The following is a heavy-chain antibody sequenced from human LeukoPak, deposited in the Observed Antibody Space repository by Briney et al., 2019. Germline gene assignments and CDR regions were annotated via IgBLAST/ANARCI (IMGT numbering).Heavy chain of an antibody. CDR3: AKDCGGGGDCLSDSSY. V-gene: IGHV3-23*01. J-gene: IGHJ4*02. Sequence: GGSLRLSCEASGFTFSSYGMHWVRQAPGKGLEWVSAISSSGGSTYYADSVKGRFTISRDNSKNTLYLQMNILRAEDTAVHYCAKDCGGGGDCLSDSSYWGPGTLVTVSS. D-gene: IGHD2-21*02. CDR2: ISSSGGST. CDR1: GFTFSSYG.